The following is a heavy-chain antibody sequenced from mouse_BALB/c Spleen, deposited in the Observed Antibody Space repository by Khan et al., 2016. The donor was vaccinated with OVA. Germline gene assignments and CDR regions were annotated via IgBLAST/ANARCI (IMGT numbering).Heavy chain of an antibody. J-gene: IGHJ3*01. CDR2: INPSTGYT. Sequence: QIQLVQSGAELAKPGASVKMSCKASGYTFTNYWMHWVKQRPGQGLEWIGYINPSTGYTEYNQKFKDKATLTEDKSSSIAYMQLSSLTSEDSAGVYCVNHGGSSACFTYWGQGTLVTVSA. CDR3: VNHGGSSACFTY. V-gene: IGHV1-7*01. CDR1: GYTFTNYW. D-gene: IGHD1-1*02.